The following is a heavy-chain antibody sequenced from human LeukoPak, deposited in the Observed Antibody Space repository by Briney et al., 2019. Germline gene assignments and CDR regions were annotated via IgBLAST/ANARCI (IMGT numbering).Heavy chain of an antibody. J-gene: IGHJ4*02. D-gene: IGHD1-26*01. CDR3: ARQGSGSRAAFDY. CDR2: IYYSGIT. V-gene: IGHV4-59*08. Sequence: SETLSLTRTVSGGSISTFYWSRIRQPPGKGLEWIGYIYYSGITNYNPSLKSRVTISVDTSKNQFSLKLSSVTAADTAVYYCARQGSGSRAAFDYLGQGTLVTVSS. CDR1: GGSISTFY.